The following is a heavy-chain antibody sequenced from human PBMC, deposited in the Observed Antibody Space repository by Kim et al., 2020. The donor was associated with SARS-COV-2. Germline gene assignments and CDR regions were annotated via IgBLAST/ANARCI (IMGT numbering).Heavy chain of an antibody. D-gene: IGHD3-10*01. CDR2: INIGFGTT. V-gene: IGHV1-3*04. CDR1: GYIFTKYA. J-gene: IGHJ5*02. Sequence: ASVKVSCKASGYIFTKYAIHWVRQAPGQGLEWMGWINIGFGTTTYSQSFQGKVTFTRDTSADTAYMDLSSLRFEDTAVYYCARDHYGSWGYEVAPGGQGTLVSVPS. CDR3: ARDHYGSWGYEVAP.